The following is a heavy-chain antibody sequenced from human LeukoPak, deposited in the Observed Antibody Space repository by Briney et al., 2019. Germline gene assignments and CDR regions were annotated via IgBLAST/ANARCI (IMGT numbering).Heavy chain of an antibody. V-gene: IGHV1-3*01. D-gene: IGHD6-19*01. Sequence: ASVKVSCKASGYTFTSYAMHWVRQAPGQRLEWMGWINAGNGNTKYSQKFQGRVTITRDTSASTAYMELSSLRSEDTAVYYCARDRVPIAVTGTGDYFDYWGQGTPVTVSS. CDR2: INAGNGNT. J-gene: IGHJ4*02. CDR1: GYTFTSYA. CDR3: ARDRVPIAVTGTGDYFDY.